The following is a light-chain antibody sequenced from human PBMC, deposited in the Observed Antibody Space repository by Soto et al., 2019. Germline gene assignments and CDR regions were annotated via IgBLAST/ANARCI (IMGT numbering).Light chain of an antibody. CDR2: KAS. Sequence: DLQMTQSPSTLSASVGDRVTITCRASQTISSWLAWYQQKPGKAPKLLIYKASTLKSGVPSRFSGSGSGTEFTLTISSLQPEDFATYYCQQANSFPWTFGQGTKVDIK. J-gene: IGKJ1*01. V-gene: IGKV1-5*03. CDR3: QQANSFPWT. CDR1: QTISSW.